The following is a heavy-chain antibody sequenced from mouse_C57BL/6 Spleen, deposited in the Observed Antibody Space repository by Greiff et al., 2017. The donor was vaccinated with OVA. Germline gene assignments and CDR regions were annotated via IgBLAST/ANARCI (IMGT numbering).Heavy chain of an antibody. CDR1: GYAFSSSW. V-gene: IGHV1-82*01. Sequence: VQLQQSGPELVKPGASVKISCKASGYAFSSSWMNWVKQRPGKGLEWIGRIYPGDGDTNYNGKFKGKATLTADKSSSTAYMQLSSLTSEDSAVYFCARFDYYGSSYNAMDYWGQGTSVTVSS. CDR3: ARFDYYGSSYNAMDY. J-gene: IGHJ4*01. D-gene: IGHD1-1*01. CDR2: IYPGDGDT.